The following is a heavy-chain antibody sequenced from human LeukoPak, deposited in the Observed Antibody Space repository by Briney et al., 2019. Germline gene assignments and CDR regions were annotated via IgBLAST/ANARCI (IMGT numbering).Heavy chain of an antibody. V-gene: IGHV4-61*02. D-gene: IGHD1-26*01. J-gene: IGHJ5*02. CDR1: GGSISSGSYY. CDR2: IYTSGST. CDR3: ARDLVGSYSSFDP. Sequence: SQTLSLTCTVSGGSISSGSYYWSWIRQPAGKGLEWIGRIYTSGSTNYNPSLKSRVTISVDTSKNQFSLKLSSVTAADTAVYYCARDLVGSYSSFDPWGQGTLVTVSS.